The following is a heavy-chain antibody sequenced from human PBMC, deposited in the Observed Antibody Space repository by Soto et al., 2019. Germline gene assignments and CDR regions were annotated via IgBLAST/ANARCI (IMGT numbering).Heavy chain of an antibody. V-gene: IGHV3-30*01. J-gene: IGHJ6*02. CDR2: LSYDGGKE. CDR1: GFIFNSYV. Sequence: PGGSLRLSCAASGFIFNSYVMHWVRQAPGKGLDWVGVLSYDGGKEYYADSLKGRFTISRDNSKNTLYLEMNSLRAEDTATYYCARRETSGSYYYSYYGMDVWGQGTTVTVSS. D-gene: IGHD1-26*01. CDR3: ARRETSGSYYYSYYGMDV.